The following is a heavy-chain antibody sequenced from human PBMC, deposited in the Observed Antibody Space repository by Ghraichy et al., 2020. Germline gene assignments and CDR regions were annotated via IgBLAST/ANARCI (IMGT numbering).Heavy chain of an antibody. V-gene: IGHV4-34*01. J-gene: IGHJ5*02. D-gene: IGHD2-2*01. CDR3: ARASDIVVVPAGNWFDP. CDR1: GGSFSGYY. Sequence: SETLSLTCAVYGGSFSGYYWSWIRQPPGKGLEWIGEINHSGSTNYNPSLKSRVTISVDTSKNQFSLKLSSVTAADTAVYYCARASDIVVVPAGNWFDPWGQGTLVTVSS. CDR2: INHSGST.